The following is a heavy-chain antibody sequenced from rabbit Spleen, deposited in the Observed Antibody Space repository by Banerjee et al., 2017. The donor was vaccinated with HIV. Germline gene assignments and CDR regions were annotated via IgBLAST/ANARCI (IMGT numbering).Heavy chain of an antibody. CDR2: IDLVFGST. D-gene: IGHD1-1*01. J-gene: IGHJ4*01. V-gene: IGHV1S47*01. CDR3: ARDPAYASGSGDYIPNL. CDR1: GIDFSSYG. Sequence: QERLTETGGGLVQPGGSLTLSCKASGIDFSSYGLSWVRQAPGKGLEWIGYIDLVFGSTYYASWVNGRFTISSHNAQNTVDLQMSSLTVADTATYFCARDPAYASGSGDYIPNLWGPGTLVTVS.